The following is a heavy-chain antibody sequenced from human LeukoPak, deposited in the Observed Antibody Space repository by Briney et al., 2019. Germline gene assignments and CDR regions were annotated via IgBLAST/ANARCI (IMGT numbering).Heavy chain of an antibody. CDR2: ISSSSSTI. J-gene: IGHJ4*02. Sequence: PGESPRLSCAASGFTFSTYSMNWVRQAPGKGLEWVSYISSSSSTIRYADSVRGRFTISRDNAKNSLFLQMNSLRAEDTAVYYCASEGVATPATIDYWGQGTLVTFSS. V-gene: IGHV3-48*01. CDR3: ASEGVATPATIDY. D-gene: IGHD6-13*01. CDR1: GFTFSTYS.